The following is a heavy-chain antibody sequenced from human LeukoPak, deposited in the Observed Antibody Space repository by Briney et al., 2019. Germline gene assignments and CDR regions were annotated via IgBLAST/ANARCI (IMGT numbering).Heavy chain of an antibody. J-gene: IGHJ4*02. D-gene: IGHD6-19*01. CDR1: GFTFSSYE. Sequence: GGSLRLSCAASGFTFSSYEMSWVRQAPGKGLEWVSYISSSGTTIYYADSVEGRLTISRDNAKNSLHLQMNSLRAEDTAVYYCARGRAIVVAGVPYFDYWGQGTLVTVSS. V-gene: IGHV3-48*03. CDR3: ARGRAIVVAGVPYFDY. CDR2: ISSSGTTI.